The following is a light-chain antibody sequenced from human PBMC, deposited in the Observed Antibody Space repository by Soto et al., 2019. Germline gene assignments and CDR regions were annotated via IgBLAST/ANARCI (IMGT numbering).Light chain of an antibody. CDR2: DVS. CDR1: SSDVGSYKD. V-gene: IGLV2-11*01. Sequence: QSALTQPRSVSGSPGQSVTISCTGTSSDVGSYKDVSWYQHHPGKVPKLMIYDVSERPSGVPDRFSGSKSGNTASLTISGLQAEDEADYFCQSYDSGFSGLVFGGGTKLTVL. J-gene: IGLJ3*02. CDR3: QSYDSGFSGLV.